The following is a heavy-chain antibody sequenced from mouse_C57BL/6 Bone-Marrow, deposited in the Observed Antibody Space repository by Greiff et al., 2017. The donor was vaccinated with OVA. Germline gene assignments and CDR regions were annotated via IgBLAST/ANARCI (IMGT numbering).Heavy chain of an antibody. J-gene: IGHJ2*01. CDR3: ARGELPYYFDY. Sequence: VQLQESGAELARPGASVKLSCKASGYTFTSYGISWVKQRTGQGLEWIGEIYPRSGNTYYNEKFKGKATLTADKSSSTAYMELRSLTSEDSAVYFCARGELPYYFDYWGQGTTLTVSS. CDR1: GYTFTSYG. D-gene: IGHD6-1*01. V-gene: IGHV1-81*01. CDR2: IYPRSGNT.